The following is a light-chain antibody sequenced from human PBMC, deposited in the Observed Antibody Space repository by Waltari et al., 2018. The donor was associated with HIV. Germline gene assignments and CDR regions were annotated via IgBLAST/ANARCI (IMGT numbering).Light chain of an antibody. V-gene: IGLV1-51*01. CDR2: DND. J-gene: IGLJ2*01. Sequence: QSMLTQPPSVSATSGQRVTISCSGSCSNIGNNHLSWYQLFPGTGPRLTIYDNDNQPSDTPDRFSASKSGTSGTLVISDLQTGDEADYFCATWDSPLSGVLFGGGTSVIVL. CDR1: CSNIGNNH. CDR3: ATWDSPLSGVL.